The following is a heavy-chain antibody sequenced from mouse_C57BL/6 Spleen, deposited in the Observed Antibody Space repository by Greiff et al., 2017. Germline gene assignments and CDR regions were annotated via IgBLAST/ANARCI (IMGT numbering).Heavy chain of an antibody. J-gene: IGHJ4*01. D-gene: IGHD2-3*01. CDR3: ARADGYYEDYAMDY. CDR1: GYAFSSYW. CDR2: IYPGDGDT. Sequence: QVHVKQSGAELVKPGASVKISCKASGYAFSSYWMNWVKQRPGKGLELIGQIYPGDGDTNYNGKFKGKATLTADKSSSTAYMQLSSLTSEDSAVYFCARADGYYEDYAMDYWGQGTSVTVSS. V-gene: IGHV1-80*01.